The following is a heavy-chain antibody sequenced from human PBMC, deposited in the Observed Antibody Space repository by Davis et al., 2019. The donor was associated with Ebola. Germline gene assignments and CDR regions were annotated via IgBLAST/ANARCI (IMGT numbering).Heavy chain of an antibody. J-gene: IGHJ4*02. D-gene: IGHD3-22*01. CDR2: IYPGDSDT. V-gene: IGHV5-51*01. Sequence: GESLKISCTASGYIFSNYWIGRLRQMPGKGLEWMGIIYPGDSDTRYSPSFQGQVTISADKSISTAYLQWSSLKASDTAMYYCARHFETTDSLDYWGQGTLVTVSS. CDR3: ARHFETTDSLDY. CDR1: GYIFSNYW.